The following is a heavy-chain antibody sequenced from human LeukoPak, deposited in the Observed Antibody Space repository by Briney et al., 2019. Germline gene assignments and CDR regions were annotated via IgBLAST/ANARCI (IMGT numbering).Heavy chain of an antibody. CDR1: GYTFTSYG. CDR3: ARGSSSWTSYYYYYGMDV. J-gene: IGHJ6*02. D-gene: IGHD6-13*01. Sequence: AASVKVSCKASGYTFTSYGISWVRQAPGQGLEWMGRISAYNGNTNYAQKLQGRVTMTTDTSTSTAYMELRSLRSDDTAVYYCARGSSSWTSYYYYYGMDVWGQGTTVTVSS. V-gene: IGHV1-18*01. CDR2: ISAYNGNT.